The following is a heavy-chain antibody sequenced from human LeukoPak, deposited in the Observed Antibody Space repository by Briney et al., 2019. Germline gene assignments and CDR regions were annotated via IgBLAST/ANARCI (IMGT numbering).Heavy chain of an antibody. V-gene: IGHV6-1*01. Sequence: SQTLSLTCAISGDYVSSNSAAWNWIRQSPSRGLEWLGRTYYRSKWYNDYAVSVKSRITIIPDTSKNQVSLQLNSVTPEDTAVYYCARGLRENCGGDCYPFDYWGQGTLVTVSS. CDR3: ARGLRENCGGDCYPFDY. J-gene: IGHJ4*02. CDR1: GDYVSSNSAA. D-gene: IGHD2-21*02. CDR2: TYYRSKWYN.